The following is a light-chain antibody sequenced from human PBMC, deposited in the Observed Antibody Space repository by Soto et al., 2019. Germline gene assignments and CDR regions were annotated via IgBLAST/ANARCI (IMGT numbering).Light chain of an antibody. J-gene: IGLJ3*02. CDR3: QTWGTGFRV. CDR2: LNSDGSH. CDR1: SGHSSYA. V-gene: IGLV4-69*01. Sequence: QSVLTQSPSASASLGASVKLTCTLSSGHSSYAIAWHQQQPEKGPRYLMKLNSDGSHSKGDGIPDRLSGSSSGAERYPTISSLQSEDEADYYCQTWGTGFRVFGGATKLTVL.